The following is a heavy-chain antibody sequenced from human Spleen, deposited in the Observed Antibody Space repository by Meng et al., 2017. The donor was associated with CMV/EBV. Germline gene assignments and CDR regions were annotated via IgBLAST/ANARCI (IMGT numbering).Heavy chain of an antibody. CDR1: GGSFSGYY. Sequence: QVPLQQGGAGLLKPSETLSLTCAVYGGSFSGYYWSWIRQPPGKGLEWIGEINHSGSTNYNPSLKSRVTISVDTSKNQFSLKLSSVTAADTAVYYCARRDGRCLDYWGQGTLVTVSS. CDR3: ARRDGRCLDY. CDR2: INHSGST. V-gene: IGHV4-34*01. J-gene: IGHJ4*02. D-gene: IGHD5-24*01.